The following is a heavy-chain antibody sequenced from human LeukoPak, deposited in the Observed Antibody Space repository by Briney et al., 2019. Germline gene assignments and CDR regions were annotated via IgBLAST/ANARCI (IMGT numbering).Heavy chain of an antibody. V-gene: IGHV1-2*02. Sequence: ASVKVSCKASGYTFTGYYMHWVRQAPGQGLEWMGWINPNSGGTNYAQKFQGRVTMTRDTPISTAYMELSRLGSDDTAVYYCARSRGGIAAAGSDYWGQGTLVTVSS. CDR3: ARSRGGIAAAGSDY. D-gene: IGHD6-13*01. CDR2: INPNSGGT. CDR1: GYTFTGYY. J-gene: IGHJ4*02.